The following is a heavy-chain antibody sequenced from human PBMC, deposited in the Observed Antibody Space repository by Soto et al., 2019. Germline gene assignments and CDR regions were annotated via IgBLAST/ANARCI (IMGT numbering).Heavy chain of an antibody. CDR2: INPNSGGT. CDR1: GYTFTGYY. Sequence: ASVKFSCKASGYTFTGYYMHWVRQAPGQGLEWMGWINPNSGGTNYAQKFQGWVTMTRDTSISTAYMELSRPRSDDTAVYYCARDLGSGWYGYYYGMDVWGQGTTVTVSS. CDR3: ARDLGSGWYGYYYGMDV. J-gene: IGHJ6*02. D-gene: IGHD6-19*01. V-gene: IGHV1-2*04.